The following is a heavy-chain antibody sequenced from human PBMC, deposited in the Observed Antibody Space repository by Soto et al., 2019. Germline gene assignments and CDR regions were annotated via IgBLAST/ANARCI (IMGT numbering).Heavy chain of an antibody. V-gene: IGHV4-34*01. J-gene: IGHJ4*02. CDR3: ARARNWNHFDY. CDR2: INHTGDT. CDR1: GGSFSGYF. D-gene: IGHD1-1*01. Sequence: SETLSLTCAVYGGSFSGYFWSWIRQPPGKGLEWIGEINHTGDTKYNPSLKSRVTISVDTSKIHFSLNLSSVTAADTAVYYCARARNWNHFDYWGQGILVTVSS.